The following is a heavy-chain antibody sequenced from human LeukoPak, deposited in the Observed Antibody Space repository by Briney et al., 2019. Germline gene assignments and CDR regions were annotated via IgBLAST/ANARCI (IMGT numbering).Heavy chain of an antibody. CDR2: IYTSGST. J-gene: IGHJ4*02. V-gene: IGHV4-61*02. Sequence: PSQTLSLTCTVSGGSLRSGSYYWSWIRQPAGKGLEWIGRIYTSGSTNYNPSLKSRVTMSVDTSKNQFSLKLSSVTAADTAVYYCAILVVVITGGYFDCWGQGTLVTVSS. CDR1: GGSLRSGSYY. D-gene: IGHD3-22*01. CDR3: AILVVVITGGYFDC.